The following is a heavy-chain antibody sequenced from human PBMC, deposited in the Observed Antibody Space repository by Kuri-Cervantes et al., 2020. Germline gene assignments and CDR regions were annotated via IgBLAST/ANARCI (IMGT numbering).Heavy chain of an antibody. CDR3: AREYSYGYSNWFDP. CDR1: GYTFTSYD. Sequence: ASVKVSCKASGYTFTSYDINWVRQATGQGLEWMGWVNPNSGNTGYAQKFQGRVTMTRNTSISTALMELSSLRSEDTAVYYCAREYSYGYSNWFDPWGQETLVTVSS. D-gene: IGHD5-18*01. CDR2: VNPNSGNT. V-gene: IGHV1-8*02. J-gene: IGHJ5*02.